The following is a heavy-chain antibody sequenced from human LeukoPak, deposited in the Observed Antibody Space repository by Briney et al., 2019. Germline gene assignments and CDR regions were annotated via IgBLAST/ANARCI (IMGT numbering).Heavy chain of an antibody. CDR1: GFTFNTYW. CDR2: ISSSGYI. Sequence: GGSLRLSCAASGFTFNTYWMHWVRQAPGKGLEWVSYISSSGYIYYADSVKGRFTVSRDNTKNSLYLQMNSLRAEDTAVYCCARVGIRTMFLGFFDYWGQGTLVTVSS. CDR3: ARVGIRTMFLGFFDY. D-gene: IGHD3-9*01. J-gene: IGHJ4*02. V-gene: IGHV3-21*05.